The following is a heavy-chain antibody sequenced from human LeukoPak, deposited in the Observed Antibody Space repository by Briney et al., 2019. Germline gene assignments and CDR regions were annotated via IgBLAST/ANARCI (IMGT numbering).Heavy chain of an antibody. D-gene: IGHD3-22*01. J-gene: IGHJ3*02. CDR3: ATGRLYYDRRGYYENDAFDT. Sequence: ASVKVSCKVSRYTLTELSMHWVRQAPGKWLEWMGGFDPEHGETIYAQKFQGRVTMTEGTSTDTAYMELSSLRSEDTAVYYCATGRLYYDRRGYYENDAFDTWGQGTMVTVSS. CDR2: FDPEHGET. V-gene: IGHV1-24*01. CDR1: RYTLTELS.